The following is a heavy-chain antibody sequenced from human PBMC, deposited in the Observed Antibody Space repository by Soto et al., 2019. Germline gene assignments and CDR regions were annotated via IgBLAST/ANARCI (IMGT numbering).Heavy chain of an antibody. Sequence: QVQLQESGPGLVKPSETLSLTCTVSGGSISSYYWSWIRQPPGKGLEWIGYIYYSGSTNYNPSLKSRVTISVDTSKNQSSLKLSSVTAADMAVYYCARDQGALRYGMDVWGQGTTVTVSS. CDR2: IYYSGST. CDR1: GGSISSYY. CDR3: ARDQGALRYGMDV. D-gene: IGHD1-26*01. V-gene: IGHV4-59*01. J-gene: IGHJ6*02.